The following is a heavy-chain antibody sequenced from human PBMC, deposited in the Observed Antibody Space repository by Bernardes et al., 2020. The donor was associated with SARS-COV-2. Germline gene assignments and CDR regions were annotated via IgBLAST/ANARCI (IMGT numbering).Heavy chain of an antibody. V-gene: IGHV3-9*01. Sequence: GGSLRLSCAASGFAFDDYAMHWVRQRPGMGLEWVSGISKSSDATQYGASVKGRFSISRDNAKKALYLQMNSLKVEDTAVYFCAKDASRIVGADMDGYFDSWGQGTLVSVSS. CDR3: AKDASRIVGADMDGYFDS. CDR1: GFAFDDYA. D-gene: IGHD1-26*01. J-gene: IGHJ4*02. CDR2: ISKSSDAT.